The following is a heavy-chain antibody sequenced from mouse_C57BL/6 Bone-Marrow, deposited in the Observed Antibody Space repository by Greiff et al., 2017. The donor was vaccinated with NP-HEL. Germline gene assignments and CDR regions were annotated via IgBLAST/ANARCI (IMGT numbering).Heavy chain of an antibody. V-gene: IGHV3-6*01. J-gene: IGHJ1*03. CDR3: AREGIYYDFYWYFDV. CDR1: GYSITSGYY. CDR2: ISYDGSN. D-gene: IGHD2-4*01. Sequence: EVQLQESGPGLVKPSQSLSLTCSVTGYSITSGYYWNWIRQFPGNKLEWMGYISYDGSNNYNPSLKNRISITRDTSKNQFFLKLNSVTTEDTATYYCAREGIYYDFYWYFDVGGTGTTVTVSS.